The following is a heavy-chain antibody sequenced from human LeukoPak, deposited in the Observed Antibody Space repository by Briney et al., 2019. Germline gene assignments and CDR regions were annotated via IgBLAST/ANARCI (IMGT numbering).Heavy chain of an antibody. CDR1: GGSTSTYY. CDR2: IYYSGRT. J-gene: IGHJ3*02. Sequence: SETLSLTCTVSGGSTSTYYWTWIRQPPGKGLEWIAFIYYSGRTRYNPSLQSRVAISLDTSKTHFSLQLTSVTAADTAVYYCARLLDYDNSGHPDTFDIWGEGTMVTVSS. D-gene: IGHD3-22*01. CDR3: ARLLDYDNSGHPDTFDI. V-gene: IGHV4-59*01.